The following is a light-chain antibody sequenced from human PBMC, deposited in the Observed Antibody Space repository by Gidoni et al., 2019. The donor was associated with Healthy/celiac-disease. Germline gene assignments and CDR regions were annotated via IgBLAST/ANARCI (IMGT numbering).Light chain of an antibody. J-gene: IGKJ2*01. CDR2: WAS. Sequence: DIVMTQSPDSLAVSLGERATINCKSSQSVLYSSNNKNYLAWYQQKPGQPPKLLIYWASTRESGVPDRFSGSGSGTDFTLTISSLQAEDVAVYDCQQYYSTPNTFXXXTKLEIK. V-gene: IGKV4-1*01. CDR3: QQYYSTPNT. CDR1: QSVLYSSNNKNY.